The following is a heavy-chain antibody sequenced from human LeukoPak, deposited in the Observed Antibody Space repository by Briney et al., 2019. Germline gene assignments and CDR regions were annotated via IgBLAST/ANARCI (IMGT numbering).Heavy chain of an antibody. V-gene: IGHV1-69*13. J-gene: IGHJ4*02. Sequence: SVKVSCKASGYTFTSYYMHWVRQAPGQGLEWMGGIIPIFGTANYAQKFQGRVTIIADESTSTAYMELSSLRSEDTAVYYCAITRDGYNLDFDYWGQGTLVTVSS. CDR1: GYTFTSYY. CDR3: AITRDGYNLDFDY. D-gene: IGHD5-24*01. CDR2: IIPIFGTA.